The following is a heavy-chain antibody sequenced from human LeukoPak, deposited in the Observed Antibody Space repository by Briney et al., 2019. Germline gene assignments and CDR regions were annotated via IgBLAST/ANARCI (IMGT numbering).Heavy chain of an antibody. V-gene: IGHV3-48*04. Sequence: GGSLRLSCAASGFTFSSYSMNWVRQAPGKGLEWVSYISSSSSTIYYADSVKGRFTISRDNAKNSLYLQMNSLRAEDTAVYYCARDHYYDSSGYFGPFDPWGQGTLVTVSS. CDR1: GFTFSSYS. CDR2: ISSSSSTI. J-gene: IGHJ5*02. D-gene: IGHD3-22*01. CDR3: ARDHYYDSSGYFGPFDP.